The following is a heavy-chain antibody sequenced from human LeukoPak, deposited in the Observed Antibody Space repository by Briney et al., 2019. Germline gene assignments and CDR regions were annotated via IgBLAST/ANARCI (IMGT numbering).Heavy chain of an antibody. CDR2: IYYSGST. CDR1: GGSISSYY. V-gene: IGHV4-59*08. D-gene: IGHD3-10*01. CDR3: ARQKRFGELFLLVFDY. J-gene: IGHJ4*02. Sequence: PSETLSLTCTVSGGSISSYYWSWIRQPPGKGLEWIGYIYYSGSTNYNPSLKSRVTISVDTSKNQFSLKLSSVTAADTAVYYCARQKRFGELFLLVFDYWGQGTLVTVSS.